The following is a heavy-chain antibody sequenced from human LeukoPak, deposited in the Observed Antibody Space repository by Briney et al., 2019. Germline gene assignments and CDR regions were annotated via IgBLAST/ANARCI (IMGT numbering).Heavy chain of an antibody. D-gene: IGHD2-2*01. CDR2: ISYDGSNK. J-gene: IGHJ4*02. CDR3: ARDYGRQRGTSCSY. Sequence: PGGSLRLSCAASGFTFSSYAMHWVRQAPGKGLEWVAVISYDGSNKYYADSVKGRFTISRDNSKNTLYLQMSSLRAEDTAVYYCARDYGRQRGTSCSYWGQGTLVTVSS. V-gene: IGHV3-30-3*01. CDR1: GFTFSSYA.